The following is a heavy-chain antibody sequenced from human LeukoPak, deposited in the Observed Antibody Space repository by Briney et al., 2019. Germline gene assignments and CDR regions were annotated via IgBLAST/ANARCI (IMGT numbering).Heavy chain of an antibody. D-gene: IGHD2-15*01. CDR2: IYYTGRN. Sequence: PSETLSLTCTVSGGSVSSSTYYWGWIRQPPGKGLEWIASIYYTGRNYYNPSLKSRVTISVDTSKNHFSLNLNSVTAADTAVYYCARQQCNGGSCYSRAIWFDPWGQGTLVSVSS. CDR1: GGSVSSSTYY. J-gene: IGHJ5*02. CDR3: ARQQCNGGSCYSRAIWFDP. V-gene: IGHV4-39*01.